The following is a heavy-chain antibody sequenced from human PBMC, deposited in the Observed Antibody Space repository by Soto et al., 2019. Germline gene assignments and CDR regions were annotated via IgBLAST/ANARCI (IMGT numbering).Heavy chain of an antibody. CDR2: ISYDGSNK. J-gene: IGHJ6*03. CDR3: ARVWLAGYYYYMDV. Sequence: GGSLRLSCAASGFTFSSYGMHWVRQAPGKGLEWVAVISYDGSNKYYADSVKGRFTISRDNSKNTLYLQMNSLRAEDTAVYYCARVWLAGYYYYMDVWGKGTTVTVSS. CDR1: GFTFSSYG. D-gene: IGHD3-22*01. V-gene: IGHV3-30*03.